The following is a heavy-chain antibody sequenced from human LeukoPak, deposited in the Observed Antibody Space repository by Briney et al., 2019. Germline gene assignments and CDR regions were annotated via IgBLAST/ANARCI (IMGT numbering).Heavy chain of an antibody. V-gene: IGHV3-49*04. CDR3: TLVTYYYDNSGYFHFDS. CDR2: IRRKAHGGTT. CDR1: GFTFGDYA. D-gene: IGHD3-22*01. Sequence: GGSLRLSCTTSGFTFGDYAMSWVRQAPGKGLEWVSFIRRKAHGGTTEYAASVKGRFSSSRDDSKSIAYLQMNSLKTEDTAVYFCTLVTYYYDNSGYFHFDSSGQGRLVTVSS. J-gene: IGHJ4*02.